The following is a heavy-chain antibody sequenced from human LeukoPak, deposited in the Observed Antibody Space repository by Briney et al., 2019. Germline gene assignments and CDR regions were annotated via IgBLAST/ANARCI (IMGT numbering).Heavy chain of an antibody. D-gene: IGHD3-3*01. J-gene: IGHJ6*03. V-gene: IGHV4-59*01. Sequence: PSETLSLTCTVFGGSISSYYWSWIRQPPGKGLEWIGYIYYSGSTNYNPSLKSRVTISVDTSKNQFSLKLSSVTAADTAVYYCARGVVTIFGVVIRYYYYYMDVWGKGTTVTVSS. CDR1: GGSISSYY. CDR2: IYYSGST. CDR3: ARGVVTIFGVVIRYYYYYMDV.